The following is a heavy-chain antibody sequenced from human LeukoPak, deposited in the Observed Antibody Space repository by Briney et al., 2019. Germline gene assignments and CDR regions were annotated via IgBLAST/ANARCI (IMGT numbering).Heavy chain of an antibody. D-gene: IGHD5-18*01. CDR1: GFTVSSNY. CDR2: IYSGGTT. J-gene: IGHJ4*02. CDR3: ARDYRGYSYGYPLDQ. V-gene: IGHV3-66*01. Sequence: TGGSLRLSCAASGFTVSSNYMSWVRQAPGKGLEWVSVIYSGGTTYYADSVKGRFTISRDNSKNTLYLQMNSLRAEDTAVYYCARDYRGYSYGYPLDQWGQGTLVTVSS.